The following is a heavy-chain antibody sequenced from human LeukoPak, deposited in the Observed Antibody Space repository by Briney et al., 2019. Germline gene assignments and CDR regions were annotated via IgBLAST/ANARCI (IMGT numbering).Heavy chain of an antibody. CDR1: GGSISSYY. V-gene: IGHV4-59*01. D-gene: IGHD6-6*01. CDR2: IYYSGST. CDR3: VRADYSTSSRFDY. J-gene: IGHJ4*02. Sequence: SETLSLTCTVSGGSISSYYWSWIRQPPGKGLEWIGYIYYSGSTNYNPSLKSRVTISVDTSKNQFSLKLSSVTAADTAVYYCVRADYSTSSRFDYWGQGTLVTVSS.